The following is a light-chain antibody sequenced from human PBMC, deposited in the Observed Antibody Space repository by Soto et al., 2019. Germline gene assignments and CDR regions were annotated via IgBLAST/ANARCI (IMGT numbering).Light chain of an antibody. V-gene: IGLV2-14*01. CDR1: SSDVGGYNY. CDR2: EVS. Sequence: QSFLTQSASVSGSPGQSITISCTGTSSDVGGYNYVSWYQQHPGKAPKLMISEVSNRPSGVSNRFSGSKSGNTASLTISGLQAEDEADYYCISYTSGSTLYVFGTGTKVP. J-gene: IGLJ1*01. CDR3: ISYTSGSTLYV.